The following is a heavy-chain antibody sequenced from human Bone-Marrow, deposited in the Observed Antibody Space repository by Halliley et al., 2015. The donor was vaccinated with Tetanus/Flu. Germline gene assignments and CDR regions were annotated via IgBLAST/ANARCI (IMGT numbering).Heavy chain of an antibody. CDR2: IYHTGSS. CDR3: ARMGNGGRPTIVDVFDV. D-gene: IGHD3-16*01. J-gene: IGHJ3*01. CDR1: GGSIRSGGYY. Sequence: TLSLTCSVSGGSIRSGGYYWSWIRQHPGKGLEWIGQIYHTGSSDYSPSLKSRLTIAVDTSKNQFSLNLSSVTAADTVVYYCARMGNGGRPTIVDVFDVGGQGKMVPASS. V-gene: IGHV4-31*03.